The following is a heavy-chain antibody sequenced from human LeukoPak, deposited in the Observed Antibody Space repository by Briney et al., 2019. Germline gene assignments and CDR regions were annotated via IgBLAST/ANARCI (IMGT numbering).Heavy chain of an antibody. D-gene: IGHD3-22*01. Sequence: AGGSLRLPCAASGFTFSSYAMHWVRQSPGKGLEWVAVISYGGSDKYYADSVKGRFSISRDNSKNTVYLQMNSLRGDDTAVYYFAREDPSKGYYSSMGIWGQGTMVAVSS. J-gene: IGHJ3*02. V-gene: IGHV3-30*04. CDR3: AREDPSKGYYSSMGI. CDR2: ISYGGSDK. CDR1: GFTFSSYA.